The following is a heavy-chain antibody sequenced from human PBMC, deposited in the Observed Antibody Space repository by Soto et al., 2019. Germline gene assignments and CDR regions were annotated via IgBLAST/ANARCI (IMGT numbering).Heavy chain of an antibody. V-gene: IGHV3-30*18. CDR3: AKDRGSGKDYYYGMDV. D-gene: IGHD3-10*01. CDR2: ISYDGSNK. CDR1: GCAFCSYG. J-gene: IGHJ6*02. Sequence: QVQLVESGGGVVQPGRSQRLSCAASGCAFCSYGMHWVRQAPGKGLEWVAVISYDGSNKYYVDSVKGRFTISRDNSKNTLYLHINSLRAEDTAVYYCAKDRGSGKDYYYGMDVWGQGTTVTVSS.